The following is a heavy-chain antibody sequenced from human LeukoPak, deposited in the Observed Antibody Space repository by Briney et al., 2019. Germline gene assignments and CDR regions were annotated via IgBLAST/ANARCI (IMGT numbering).Heavy chain of an antibody. CDR1: GFSFSSYA. Sequence: GGPLRLSCAASGFSFSSYAMHWVRQAPGKGLEWVSVISYDGSVLYYADSVKGRLTISRDNSKNALYLQMNSLRTEDTAVCYCARATAPYFYMDVWGKGTTVTISS. J-gene: IGHJ6*03. CDR3: ARATAPYFYMDV. V-gene: IGHV3-30*04. D-gene: IGHD2-21*02. CDR2: ISYDGSVL.